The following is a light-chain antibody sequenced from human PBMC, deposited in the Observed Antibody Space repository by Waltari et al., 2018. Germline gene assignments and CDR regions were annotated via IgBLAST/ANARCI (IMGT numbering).Light chain of an antibody. CDR2: EVN. J-gene: IGLJ1*01. V-gene: IGLV2-8*01. CDR3: TSYVDSDNLI. Sequence: QSALTQPPSAPGSPGQSVTSPCTGPSSAAGGNAYAAWYQQNPGKAPKLLIYEVNKRPSGVPDRFSGSKSGNTASLTVSGLQAEDEADYYCTSYVDSDNLIFGIGTKVTVL. CDR1: SSAAGGNAY.